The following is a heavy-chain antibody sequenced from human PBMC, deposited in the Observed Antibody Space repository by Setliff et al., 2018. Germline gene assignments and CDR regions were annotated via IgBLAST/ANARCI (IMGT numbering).Heavy chain of an antibody. CDR1: GYTFSSYG. CDR2: INGHSGTT. D-gene: IGHD4-17*01. CDR3: ARDLGDYGDYVGYFQH. Sequence: GASVKVSCKASGYTFSSYGITWVRQAPGQGLEWMGWINGHSGTTNYAQKFQDRVTMTIDTSTSTAYMELRSLRSDDTAVYYCARDLGDYGDYVGYFQHWGQGTLVTVSS. J-gene: IGHJ1*01. V-gene: IGHV1-18*04.